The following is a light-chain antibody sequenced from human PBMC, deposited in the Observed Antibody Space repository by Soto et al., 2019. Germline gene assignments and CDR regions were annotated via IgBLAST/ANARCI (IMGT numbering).Light chain of an antibody. Sequence: DIQMTQSPSTLSASVGDRVTITFRASQTISNYLNWYQQKSGKAPKLLIYDASNLDSGVPSRFSGSGSGTEFSLTISNLQPDDCATYYCQQYENYWTFGQGTKVDIK. CDR1: QTISNY. V-gene: IGKV1-5*01. CDR2: DAS. CDR3: QQYENYWT. J-gene: IGKJ1*01.